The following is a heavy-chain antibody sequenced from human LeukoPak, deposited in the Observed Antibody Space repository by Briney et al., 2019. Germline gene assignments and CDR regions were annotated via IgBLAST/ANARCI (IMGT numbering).Heavy chain of an antibody. CDR3: ARMNEYDSLDY. V-gene: IGHV3-13*01. CDR2: IGTAGDT. CDR1: GFTFSSYD. D-gene: IGHD3-22*01. J-gene: IGHJ4*02. Sequence: GGSLRLSCAASGFTFSSYDMHWVRQATGKGLEWVSAIGTAGDTYYPGSVKGRFAISRENAKNSLYLQMNSLRAGDTAVYYCARMNEYDSLDYWGQGTLVTVSS.